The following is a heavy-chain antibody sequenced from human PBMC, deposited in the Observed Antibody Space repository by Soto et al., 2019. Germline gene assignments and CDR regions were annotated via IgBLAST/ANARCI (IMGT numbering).Heavy chain of an antibody. V-gene: IGHV3-48*02. J-gene: IGHJ3*02. D-gene: IGHD1-20*01. CDR2: IDTGSISK. CDR1: GFTLSRYS. CDR3: TRDRLTGDFREVFDI. Sequence: EAQLVESGGGLVQPGGSLRLSCAASGFTLSRYSMSWVRQAPGKGLEYIAYIDTGSISKYYADSVEGRFAISRDNAKNSLYLQLNSLRDEDTALYFCTRDRLTGDFREVFDIWGQGTVVTVSS.